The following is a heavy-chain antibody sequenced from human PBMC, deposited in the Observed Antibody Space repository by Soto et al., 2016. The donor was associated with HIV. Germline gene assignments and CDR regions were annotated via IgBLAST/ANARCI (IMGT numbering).Heavy chain of an antibody. CDR1: GFTFDDYG. Sequence: EVQLVESGGGVVRPGGSLRLSCAASGFTFDDYGMSWVRQAPGKGLEWVSGINWNGGSTTYADSVKGRFTISRDNAENFLYLQMNSLRAEDTALYYCARDRGYYYGTTAPFDYWGQGTLVTVSS. CDR3: ARDRGYYYGTTAPFDY. CDR2: INWNGGST. J-gene: IGHJ4*02. V-gene: IGHV3-20*04. D-gene: IGHD3-10*01.